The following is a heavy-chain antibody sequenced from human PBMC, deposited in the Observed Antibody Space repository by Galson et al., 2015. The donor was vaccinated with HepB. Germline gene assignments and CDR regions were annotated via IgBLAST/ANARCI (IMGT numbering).Heavy chain of an antibody. V-gene: IGHV3-21*01. J-gene: IGHJ5*02. Sequence: SLRLSCAGSGFTFSSYSMHWVRQAPGKGLEWVSSITSSSKYIYYADSVKGRFTISRDNAKNSLYLQMNSLSGEDTAVYYCARSGIFGVVIRENCFDPWGQGTLVTVSS. CDR1: GFTFSSYS. CDR3: ARSGIFGVVIRENCFDP. D-gene: IGHD3-3*01. CDR2: ITSSSKYI.